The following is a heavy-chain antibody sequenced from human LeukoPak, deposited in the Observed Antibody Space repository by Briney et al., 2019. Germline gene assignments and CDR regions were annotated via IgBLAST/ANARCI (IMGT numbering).Heavy chain of an antibody. CDR3: ARTYSSGWYPTTRYQYFDY. CDR1: GYTFTSYD. D-gene: IGHD6-19*01. V-gene: IGHV1-8*01. CDR2: MNPNSGNT. Sequence: ASVKVSCKASGYTFTSYDSNWVRQATGQGLEWMGGMNPNSGNTGYAQKLPGKVTMTRNTSISKAYMQLSSLRSQDTAVYYCARTYSSGWYPTTRYQYFDYWGQGTLVTVSS. J-gene: IGHJ4*02.